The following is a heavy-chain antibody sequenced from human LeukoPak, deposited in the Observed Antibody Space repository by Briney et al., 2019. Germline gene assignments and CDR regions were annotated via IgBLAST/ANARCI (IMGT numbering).Heavy chain of an antibody. D-gene: IGHD6-19*01. CDR1: GGTFSSYA. CDR2: IIPIFGTA. CDR3: ARRWYSSGWYFDY. V-gene: IGHV1-69*13. Sequence: SVKVSCKASGGTFSSYAIGWVRQAPGQGLEWMGGIIPIFGTANYAQKFQGRVTITADESTSTAYMELSSLRSEDTAVYYCARRWYSSGWYFDYWGQGTLVTVSS. J-gene: IGHJ4*02.